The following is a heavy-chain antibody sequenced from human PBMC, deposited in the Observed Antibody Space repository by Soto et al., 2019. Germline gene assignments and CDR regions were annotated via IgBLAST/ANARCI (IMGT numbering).Heavy chain of an antibody. CDR2: IIPIFGTA. J-gene: IGHJ4*02. V-gene: IGHV1-69*06. D-gene: IGHD6-13*01. Sequence: SVKVSCKASGGTFSSYAISWVRQAPGQGLEWMGGIIPIFGTANYAQKFQGRVTITADKSTSTAYMELSSLRSEDTAVYYCARDGAAAGTMWFDYWGQGTQVTVSS. CDR3: ARDGAAAGTMWFDY. CDR1: GGTFSSYA.